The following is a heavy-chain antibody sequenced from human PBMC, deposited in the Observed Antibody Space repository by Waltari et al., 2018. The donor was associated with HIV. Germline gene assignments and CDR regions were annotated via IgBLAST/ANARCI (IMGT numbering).Heavy chain of an antibody. J-gene: IGHJ4*02. CDR1: GFTFNSDA. CDR3: VRDLLYFYDSSGHYPEFDY. Sequence: LLESGGALVQAGGSLRLSCATSGFTFNSDAMSWVRMPQGKGLGWVSGVMPSVPQAYYADSVKGRFAVSSDNLKKTVYLEMNSLRPDDTALYYCVRDLLYFYDSSGHYPEFDYWGRGTLVTVSS. V-gene: IGHV3-23*01. D-gene: IGHD3-22*01. CDR2: VMPSVPQA.